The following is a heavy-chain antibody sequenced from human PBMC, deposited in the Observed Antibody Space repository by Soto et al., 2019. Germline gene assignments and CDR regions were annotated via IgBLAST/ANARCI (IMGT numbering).Heavy chain of an antibody. CDR1: GFTFSSYG. J-gene: IGHJ6*02. Sequence: GGSLRLSCAASGFTFSSYGMHWVRQAPGKGLEWVAVIWYGGSNKYYADSVKGRFTISRDNSKNTLYLQMNSLRAEDTAVYYCARDFGFPDRSSNYYYYGMDVWGRGTTVTVSS. D-gene: IGHD3-3*01. CDR3: ARDFGFPDRSSNYYYYGMDV. V-gene: IGHV3-33*01. CDR2: IWYGGSNK.